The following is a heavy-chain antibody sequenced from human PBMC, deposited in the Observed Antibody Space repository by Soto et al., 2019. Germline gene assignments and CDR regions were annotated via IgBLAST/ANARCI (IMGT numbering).Heavy chain of an antibody. CDR1: GYPFTSYA. D-gene: IGHD2-2*01. CDR2: INAGNGNT. Sequence: ASVKVSCKASGYPFTSYAMHWVRQAPGQRLEWMGWINAGNGNTKYSQKFQGRVTITRDTSASTAYMELSSLRSEDTAVYYCARDRRDVVPAAMGYYYGMDVWGQGTTVTVSS. CDR3: ARDRRDVVPAAMGYYYGMDV. J-gene: IGHJ6*02. V-gene: IGHV1-3*01.